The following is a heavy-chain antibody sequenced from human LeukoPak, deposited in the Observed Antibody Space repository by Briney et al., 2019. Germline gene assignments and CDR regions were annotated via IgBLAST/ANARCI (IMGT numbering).Heavy chain of an antibody. CDR2: IYHSGST. CDR1: GGSMSTYY. V-gene: IGHV4-59*01. J-gene: IGHJ3*02. Sequence: SETLSLTCTVSGGSMSTYYWSWIRQPPGKGLEWIGYIYHSGSTNYNPSLKSRVTISVDTSKNHFSLKLSSVTAADTAVYYCARGGPVAVAGLNAFDIWGQGTMVTVSS. CDR3: ARGGPVAVAGLNAFDI. D-gene: IGHD6-19*01.